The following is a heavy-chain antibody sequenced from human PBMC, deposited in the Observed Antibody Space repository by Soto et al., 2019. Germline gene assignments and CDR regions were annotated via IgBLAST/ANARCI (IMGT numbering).Heavy chain of an antibody. CDR2: INAYNGNT. Sequence: ASVKVSCKASGYRFTSYGIGWVRQAPGQGLEWMGWINAYNGNTNYAQNLQGRVTLTTDTSTSTAYMELNSLRAEDTAVYYCARSYDGRDGYTSAFDIWGQGTTVTVSS. J-gene: IGHJ3*02. D-gene: IGHD3-10*01. CDR3: ARSYDGRDGYTSAFDI. CDR1: GYRFTSYG. V-gene: IGHV1-18*01.